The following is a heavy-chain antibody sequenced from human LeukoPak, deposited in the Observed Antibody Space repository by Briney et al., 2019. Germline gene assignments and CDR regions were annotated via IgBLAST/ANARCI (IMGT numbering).Heavy chain of an antibody. CDR2: ISYDGSNE. CDR3: ARSLRVRGVPDYMDV. Sequence: GGSLRLSCAASGFTFSSYVMHWVRQAPGKGLEWVALISYDGSNEYYADSVKGRFTISRDNSKNTLYLQMNRLRAEDTAVYYCARSLRVRGVPDYMDVWGKGTTVIISS. J-gene: IGHJ6*03. CDR1: GFTFSSYV. D-gene: IGHD3-10*01. V-gene: IGHV3-30*04.